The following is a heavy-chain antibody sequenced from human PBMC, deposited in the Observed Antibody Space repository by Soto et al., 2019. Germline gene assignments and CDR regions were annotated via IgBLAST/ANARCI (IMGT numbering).Heavy chain of an antibody. J-gene: IGHJ6*02. CDR1: GYTFTSYG. V-gene: IGHV1-69*13. CDR2: IIPIFGTA. Sequence: ASVKVSCKASGYTFTSYGISWVRQAPGQGLEWMGGIIPIFGTANYAQKFQGRVTITADESTSTAYMELSSLRSEDTAVYYCAGSPDTIFGVVIFGYYCYRKDVCSQGSTVIGSS. CDR3: AGSPDTIFGVVIFGYYCYRKDV. D-gene: IGHD3-3*01.